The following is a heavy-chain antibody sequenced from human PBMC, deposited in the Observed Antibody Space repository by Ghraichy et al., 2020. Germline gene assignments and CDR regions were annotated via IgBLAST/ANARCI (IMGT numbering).Heavy chain of an antibody. V-gene: IGHV3-30*04. CDR2: ISYDGSNK. J-gene: IGHJ6*02. CDR1: GFTFSSYA. Sequence: GGSLRLSCAASGFTFSSYAMHWVRQAPGKGLEWVAVISYDGSNKYYADSVKGRFTISRDNSKNTLYLQMNSLRAEETAVYYCARDFIVVVPAAIPLQGNYGMDVWGQGTTVTVSS. CDR3: ARDFIVVVPAAIPLQGNYGMDV. D-gene: IGHD2-2*02.